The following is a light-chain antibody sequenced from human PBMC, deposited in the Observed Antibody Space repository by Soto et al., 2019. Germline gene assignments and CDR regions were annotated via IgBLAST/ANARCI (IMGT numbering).Light chain of an antibody. Sequence: QSALTQPASVSGSPGQSITISCTGTSSDVGGYKFVSWYQHHLGNAPKLIIYEVSNRPSGVSNRFSGSKSGNTASLTISGLQAEDEADYYCSSYTRSSSVVFGGGTKLTVL. V-gene: IGLV2-14*01. CDR1: SSDVGGYKF. CDR3: SSYTRSSSVV. J-gene: IGLJ2*01. CDR2: EVS.